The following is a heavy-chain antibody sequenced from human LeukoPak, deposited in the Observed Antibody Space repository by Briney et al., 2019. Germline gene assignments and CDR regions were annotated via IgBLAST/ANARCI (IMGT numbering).Heavy chain of an antibody. Sequence: SVKVSCKASGGTFGSYAISWVRQAPGQGLEWMGRIIPILAIANYAQKFQGRVTITADKSTSTAYMELSSLRSEDTAVYYCARDHVPFFDDGDNWFDPWGQGTLVTVSS. D-gene: IGHD3-16*01. J-gene: IGHJ5*02. CDR2: IIPILAIA. V-gene: IGHV1-69*04. CDR3: ARDHVPFFDDGDNWFDP. CDR1: GGTFGSYA.